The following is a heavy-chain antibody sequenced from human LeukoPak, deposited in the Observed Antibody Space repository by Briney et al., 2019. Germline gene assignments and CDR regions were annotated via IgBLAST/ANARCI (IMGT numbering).Heavy chain of an antibody. J-gene: IGHJ6*03. Sequence: SETLSLTCTVSGGSISSGSYYWSWVRQPAGKGLEWIGRIYTSGSTNYNPSLKSRVTISVDTSKNQFSLKLSSVTAADTAVYYCARDRHHEDYYMDVWGKGTTVTVSS. CDR1: GGSISSGSYY. CDR3: ARDRHHEDYYMDV. CDR2: IYTSGST. V-gene: IGHV4-61*02.